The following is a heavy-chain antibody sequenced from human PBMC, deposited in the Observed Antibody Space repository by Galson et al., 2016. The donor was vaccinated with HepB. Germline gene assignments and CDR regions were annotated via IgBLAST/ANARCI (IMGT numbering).Heavy chain of an antibody. CDR2: IIPVFGTP. CDR3: ARAHSNWFDP. Sequence: SVKVSCKASGGTSNSYGISWVRQAPGQGLEWMGGIIPVFGTPNYAQKFQGRVTITADGSTSTLYMELSSLRSEDTAVYYCARAHSNWFDPWGQGTLVTVSS. CDR1: GGTSNSYG. V-gene: IGHV1-69*13. J-gene: IGHJ5*02.